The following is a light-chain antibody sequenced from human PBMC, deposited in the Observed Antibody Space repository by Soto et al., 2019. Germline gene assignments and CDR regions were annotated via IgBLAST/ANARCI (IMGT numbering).Light chain of an antibody. CDR1: QSINNNY. CDR3: QQYGGSPRT. CDR2: GAS. J-gene: IGKJ1*01. Sequence: EIVLTQSPGTLSLSPGERATLSCSASQSINNNYLAWYQQKRGQAPRLLIYGASIRATGIPDRFSGSGSGTDFTITISRLEPEDFAVYDCQQYGGSPRTFGQETKVEIK. V-gene: IGKV3-20*01.